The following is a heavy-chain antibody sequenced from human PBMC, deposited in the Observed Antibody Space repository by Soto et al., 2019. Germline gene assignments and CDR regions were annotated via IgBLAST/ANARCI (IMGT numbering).Heavy chain of an antibody. CDR2: ISYDGSNK. D-gene: IGHD6-19*01. V-gene: IGHV3-30*18. CDR3: AKDPGGWLVQYYYYYGMDV. CDR1: GFTFSSYG. Sequence: GGSLRLSCAASGFTFSSYGMHWVRQAPGKGLEWVAVISYDGSNKYYADSVKGRFTISRDNSKNTLYLQMNSLRAEDTAVYYCAKDPGGWLVQYYYYYGMDVWGQGTTVTVSS. J-gene: IGHJ6*02.